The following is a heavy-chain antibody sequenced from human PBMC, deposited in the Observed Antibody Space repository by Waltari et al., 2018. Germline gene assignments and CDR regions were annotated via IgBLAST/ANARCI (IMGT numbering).Heavy chain of an antibody. Sequence: EVQLFESGVDLVQPWWSLRLSCPPSGITFTNSAINCVRLAPGTGLEWVSAITVGDNTYYADAVKGRFTISRDTAKDRVHLQMNGMRAEDTAVYYCATPFYNWDDPLHSWGQGTLVTVSS. CDR3: ATPFYNWDDPLHS. V-gene: IGHV3-23*01. J-gene: IGHJ4*02. CDR2: ITVGDNT. D-gene: IGHD1-20*01. CDR1: GITFTNSA.